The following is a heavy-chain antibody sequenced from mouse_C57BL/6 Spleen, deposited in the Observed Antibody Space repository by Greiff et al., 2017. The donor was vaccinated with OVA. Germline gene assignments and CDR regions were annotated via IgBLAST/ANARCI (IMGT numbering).Heavy chain of an antibody. Sequence: VQLQQSGAELARPGASVKLSCKASGYTFTSYGISWVKQRTGQGLEWIGEIYPRSGNTYYNEKFKGKATLTADKSSSTAYMELRSLTSEDSAVYFCAREGPTGYYFDYWGQGTTLTVSS. CDR2: IYPRSGNT. CDR3: AREGPTGYYFDY. V-gene: IGHV1-81*01. J-gene: IGHJ2*01. CDR1: GYTFTSYG. D-gene: IGHD4-1*02.